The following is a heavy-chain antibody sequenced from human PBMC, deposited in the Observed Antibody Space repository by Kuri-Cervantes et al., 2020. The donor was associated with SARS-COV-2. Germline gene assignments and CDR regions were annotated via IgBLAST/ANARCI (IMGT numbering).Heavy chain of an antibody. CDR1: GFTFSSYW. CDR2: IKQDGSEK. V-gene: IGHV3-7*03. J-gene: IGHJ6*02. CDR3: ARAPPVTTVTTIYYGMDV. Sequence: GGSLRLSCAASGFTFSSYWMSWVRQAPGKGLEWVADIKQDGSEKYYVDSVKGRFTISRDNAKNSLYLQMNSLRAEDTAVYYCARAPPVTTVTTIYYGMDVWGQGTTVTVSS. D-gene: IGHD4-17*01.